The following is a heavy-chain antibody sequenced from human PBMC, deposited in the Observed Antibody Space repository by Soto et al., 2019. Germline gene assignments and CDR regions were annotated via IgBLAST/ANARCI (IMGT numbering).Heavy chain of an antibody. CDR3: AKGSGYSAPYYYGLDV. CDR2: ISGSGGNT. Sequence: EVQLLESEGGLVQPGGSLRLYCAASGFTFTNYAMSWVRQAPGKGLAWVSAISGSGGNTDYADSVKGRFTVSRDNSKNTLYLQMNSLRDEDTAAYYCAKGSGYSAPYYYGLDVWGQGTTVTVSS. D-gene: IGHD3-3*01. CDR1: GFTFTNYA. V-gene: IGHV3-23*01. J-gene: IGHJ6*02.